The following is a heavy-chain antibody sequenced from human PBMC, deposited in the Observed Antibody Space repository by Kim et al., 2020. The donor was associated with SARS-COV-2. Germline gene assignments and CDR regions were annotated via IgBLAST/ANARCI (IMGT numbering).Heavy chain of an antibody. J-gene: IGHJ4*01. Sequence: SETLSLTCTVSGGSISSNSYYWGWIRQPPGKGLEWIGSLYYSGNTYYNPSLRSRVALSIATTQNPFSLTLISVTASDTSICYCGRDQGGDSFDPFGHWG. CDR2: LYYSGNT. CDR3: GRDQGGDSFDPFGH. CDR1: GGSISSNSYY. D-gene: IGHD5-18*01. V-gene: IGHV4-39*07.